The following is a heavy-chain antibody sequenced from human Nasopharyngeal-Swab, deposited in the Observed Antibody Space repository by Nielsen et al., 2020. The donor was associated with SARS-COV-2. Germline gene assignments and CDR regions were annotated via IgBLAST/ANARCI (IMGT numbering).Heavy chain of an antibody. CDR2: INPNSGGT. J-gene: IGHJ4*02. CDR3: AGARYSSGWYVDY. D-gene: IGHD6-19*01. V-gene: IGHV1-2*06. CDR1: GYTFTGYY. Sequence: ASVKVSCKASGYTFTGYYMHWVRQAPGQGLEWMGRINPNSGGTNYAQKFQGRVTMTRDTSISTAYMELSRLRSDDTAVYYCAGARYSSGWYVDYWGQGTLVTVSS.